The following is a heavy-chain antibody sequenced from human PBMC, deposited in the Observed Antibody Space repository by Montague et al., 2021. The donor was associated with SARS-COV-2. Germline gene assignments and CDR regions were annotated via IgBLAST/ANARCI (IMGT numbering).Heavy chain of an antibody. CDR2: IYSGGST. D-gene: IGHD3-3*01. Sequence: ETLSLTCTVSGGSISSSSYYWGWVRQAPGKGLEWVSVIYSGGSTYYADSVKGRFTISRDNSKNTLYLQMNSLRAEDTAVYYCARGGDYDFWSGYVNYGMDVWGQGTTVTVSS. CDR1: GGSISSSSYY. J-gene: IGHJ6*02. CDR3: ARGGDYDFWSGYVNYGMDV. V-gene: IGHV3-66*01.